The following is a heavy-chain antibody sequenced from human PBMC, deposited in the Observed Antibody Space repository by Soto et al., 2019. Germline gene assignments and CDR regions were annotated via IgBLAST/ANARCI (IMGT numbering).Heavy chain of an antibody. V-gene: IGHV3-74*01. CDR2: INSDGSST. J-gene: IGHJ3*02. CDR1: GFTFSSYW. D-gene: IGHD5-12*01. CDR3: ARNREMATWNDAFDI. Sequence: VQLVESGGGLVQPGGSLRLSCAASGFTFSSYWMHWVRQAPGKGLVWVSRINSDGSSTSYADSVKGRFTISRDNAKNTLYLQMNSLRAEDTAVYYCARNREMATWNDAFDIWGQGTMVTVSS.